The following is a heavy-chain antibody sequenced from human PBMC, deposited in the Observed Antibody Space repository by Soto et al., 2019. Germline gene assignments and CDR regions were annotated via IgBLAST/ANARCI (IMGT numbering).Heavy chain of an antibody. V-gene: IGHV4-30-4*01. CDR1: RGSISSGDYY. CDR3: ARAAGITMRVVTSTFDY. CDR2: IYYSGST. J-gene: IGHJ4*02. Sequence: KTSETLALTCTVSRGSISSGDYYWSWIRQPPGKGLEWIGYIYYSGSTYYNPSLKSRVTISVDTSKNQFSLKLSSVTAADTAVYYCARAAGITMRVVTSTFDYWGQGTLVTVSS. D-gene: IGHD3-22*01.